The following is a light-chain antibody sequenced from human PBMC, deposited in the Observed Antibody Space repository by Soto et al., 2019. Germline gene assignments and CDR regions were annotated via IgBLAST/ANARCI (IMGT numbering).Light chain of an antibody. CDR1: SSDVGGYNY. V-gene: IGLV2-11*01. Sequence: QSVLTQPRSVSGSPGQSVTISCTGTSSDVGGYNYVSWYQQHPGKAPKLMIYDVSKRPSGVPDRFSGSKSGNTASLTISGLRAEDEADYYCCSYAGTDTGVFGGGTKVTVL. CDR2: DVS. J-gene: IGLJ2*01. CDR3: CSYAGTDTGV.